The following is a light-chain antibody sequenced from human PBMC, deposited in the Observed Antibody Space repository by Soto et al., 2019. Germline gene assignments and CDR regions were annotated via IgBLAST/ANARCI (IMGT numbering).Light chain of an antibody. CDR3: SSYTSSSTLEV. V-gene: IGLV2-14*01. CDR1: SSDVGGYNY. CDR2: DVS. J-gene: IGLJ1*01. Sequence: QSALTQPASVSGSPGQSITIFCTGTSSDVGGYNYVSGYQQHPGKAPKLMIYDVSNRPSGVSNRFSGSKSGNTASLTISGLQAEDEADYYCSSYTSSSTLEVFGTGTKVTVL.